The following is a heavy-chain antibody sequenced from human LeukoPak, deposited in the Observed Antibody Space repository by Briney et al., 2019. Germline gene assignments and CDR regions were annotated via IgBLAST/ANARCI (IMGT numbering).Heavy chain of an antibody. CDR3: ARRYYYGPNHYGMDV. D-gene: IGHD3-10*01. CDR2: IYYSGST. Sequence: SETLSLTCTVSGGSISSYYWSWIRQPPGKGLEWIGYIYYSGSTNYNPSLKSRVTISVDKSKNQFSLKLSSVTAADTAVYYCARRYYYGPNHYGMDVWGQGTTVTVSS. V-gene: IGHV4-59*12. CDR1: GGSISSYY. J-gene: IGHJ6*02.